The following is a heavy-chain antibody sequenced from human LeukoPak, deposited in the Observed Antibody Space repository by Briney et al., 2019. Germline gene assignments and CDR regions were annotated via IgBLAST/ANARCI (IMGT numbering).Heavy chain of an antibody. V-gene: IGHV4-34*01. D-gene: IGHD2-21*02. CDR2: ISYSGTT. Sequence: PSETLSLTCAVSGGSLRDYFWNWIRQPPGKGLEWLGEISYSGTTNSYPSLRSRVAVSIDTSKNQFSLRLTSVTAADTAVYFCARADVNFPAYTAFFDNWGPGALVTVSA. J-gene: IGHJ4*02. CDR1: GGSLRDYF. CDR3: ARADVNFPAYTAFFDN.